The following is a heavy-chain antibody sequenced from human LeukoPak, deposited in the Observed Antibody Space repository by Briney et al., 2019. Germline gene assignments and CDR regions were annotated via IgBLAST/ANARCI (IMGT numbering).Heavy chain of an antibody. Sequence: PGGSLRLSCAASGFTFSSYGMHWVRQAPGKGLEWVAVISYDGSNKYYADSVKGRFTISRDNSKNTLYLQMNSLRAEDTAVYYCAKDLRYYDYVWGSYRSSGYYYYGMDVWGQGTTVTVSS. CDR1: GFTFSSYG. D-gene: IGHD3-16*02. CDR3: AKDLRYYDYVWGSYRSSGYYYYGMDV. V-gene: IGHV3-30*18. CDR2: ISYDGSNK. J-gene: IGHJ6*02.